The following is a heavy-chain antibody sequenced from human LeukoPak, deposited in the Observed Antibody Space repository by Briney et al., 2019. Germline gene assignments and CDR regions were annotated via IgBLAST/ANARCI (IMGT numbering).Heavy chain of an antibody. CDR3: ARHGYTASHYFLDF. J-gene: IGHJ4*02. D-gene: IGHD3-16*01. Sequence: SETLSLTCTVTSGSINNYYWGWVRQPAGRGLEWIGRIYTTGKADYNPSLKSRLTMSVDTSKRQFSLNLTSVTAADTAIYFCARHGYTASHYFLDFWSQGKVVTVSS. CDR2: IYTTGKA. CDR1: SGSINNYY. V-gene: IGHV4-4*07.